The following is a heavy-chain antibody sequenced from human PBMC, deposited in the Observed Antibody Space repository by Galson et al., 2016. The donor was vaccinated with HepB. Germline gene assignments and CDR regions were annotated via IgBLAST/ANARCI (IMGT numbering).Heavy chain of an antibody. Sequence: SLRLSCAASGFTFSTYAMSWVRQAPGKGLEWVSTIRGSGTGIYYADSVKGRFTISRDNSKNTLYLQMNSLRAEDTAIYYCTRVGPTGDFFDYWGQGALVTVSS. CDR1: GFTFSTYA. CDR3: TRVGPTGDFFDY. J-gene: IGHJ4*02. D-gene: IGHD2-21*01. V-gene: IGHV3-23*01. CDR2: IRGSGTGI.